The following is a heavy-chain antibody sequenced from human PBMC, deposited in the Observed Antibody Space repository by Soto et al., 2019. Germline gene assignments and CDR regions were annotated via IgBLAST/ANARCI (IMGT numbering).Heavy chain of an antibody. Sequence: QVQRVESGGGVVQPGRSLRLSCAASGFTFSSYGMHWVRQAPGKGLEWVAVLWYDGSNKYYADSVKCRVTISRENSKNTLYLQMNSLRAEDTAVYFCASTGGGQFGDYYYYGMDVWGQGTTVTVSS. CDR2: LWYDGSNK. D-gene: IGHD2-8*02. J-gene: IGHJ6*02. V-gene: IGHV3-33*01. CDR3: ASTGGGQFGDYYYYGMDV. CDR1: GFTFSSYG.